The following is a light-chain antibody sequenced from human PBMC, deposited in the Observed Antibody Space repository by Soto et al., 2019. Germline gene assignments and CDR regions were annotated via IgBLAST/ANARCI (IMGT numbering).Light chain of an antibody. V-gene: IGKV3-20*01. CDR3: QQYGRSRLMYS. Sequence: EIVLTQSPGTLSLSPGERATLSCRASQTITSNFLAWYQQKPGQAPRLLIYGASTRAAGAPDRFSGSGSGTDFTLTITRLEPEDFAVYYCQQYGRSRLMYSFGQGTKLGVK. CDR1: QTITSNF. J-gene: IGKJ2*03. CDR2: GAS.